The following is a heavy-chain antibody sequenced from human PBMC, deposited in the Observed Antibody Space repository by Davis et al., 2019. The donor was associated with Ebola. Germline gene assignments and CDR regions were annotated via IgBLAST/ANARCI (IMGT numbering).Heavy chain of an antibody. D-gene: IGHD6-19*01. CDR1: ELNFDDYA. CDR2: ISWNRVKI. Sequence: SLKISCAAFELNFDDYAMHWVRQVPGKGLEWVSGISWNRVKIGYADSVKGRFTISRDNAKRSLYLQMNSLRAEDTALYYCAKSDTAVAGYDYYGMDAWGQGTTVTVSS. V-gene: IGHV3-9*01. J-gene: IGHJ6*02. CDR3: AKSDTAVAGYDYYGMDA.